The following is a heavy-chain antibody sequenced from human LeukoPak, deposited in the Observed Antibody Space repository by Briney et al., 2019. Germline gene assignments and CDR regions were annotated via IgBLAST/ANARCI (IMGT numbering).Heavy chain of an antibody. CDR1: GGSITSGTYY. CDR2: IYHTRTT. CDR3: RGQPSRSQYWWYFDI. D-gene: IGHD1-26*01. Sequence: SETLSLTCTVSGGSITSGTYYWDWIRHPPWKGLEWIGSIYHTRTTNYNPSLVGRATVSFDTSKNEVSLELRSVTAADTAVYYARGQPSRSQYWWYFDIWGRGTLLTVSS. V-gene: IGHV4-39*01. J-gene: IGHJ2*01.